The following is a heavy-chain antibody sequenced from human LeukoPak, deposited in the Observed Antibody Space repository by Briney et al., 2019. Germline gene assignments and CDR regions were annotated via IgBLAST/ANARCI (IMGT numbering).Heavy chain of an antibody. J-gene: IGHJ4*02. CDR1: GYSISSGYY. Sequence: PSETLSLTCTVSGYSISSGYYWGWIRQPPGKGLEWIGSIYHSGSTYYNPSLKSRVTISVDTSKNQFSLKLSSVTAADTAVYYCARARKYYDFWSGYYGLFDYWGQGTLVTVSS. V-gene: IGHV4-38-2*02. CDR2: IYHSGST. D-gene: IGHD3-3*01. CDR3: ARARKYYDFWSGYYGLFDY.